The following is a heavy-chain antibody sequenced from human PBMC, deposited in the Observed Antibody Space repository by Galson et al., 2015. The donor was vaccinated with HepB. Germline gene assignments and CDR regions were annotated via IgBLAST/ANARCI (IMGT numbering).Heavy chain of an antibody. CDR1: GGTFSRYA. CDR3: ARGDRRGGIVPAAMYYYYYGMDV. Sequence: SVKVSCKASGGTFSRYAISWVRQAPGQGLEWMGGIIPIFGTANYAQKFQGRVTITADKSTSTAYMELSSLRSEDTAVYYCARGDRRGGIVPAAMYYYYYGMDVWGQGTTVTVSS. J-gene: IGHJ6*02. CDR2: IIPIFGTA. D-gene: IGHD2-2*01. V-gene: IGHV1-69*06.